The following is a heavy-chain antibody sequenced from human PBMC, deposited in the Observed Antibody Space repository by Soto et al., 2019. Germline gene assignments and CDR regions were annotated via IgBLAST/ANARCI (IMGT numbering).Heavy chain of an antibody. J-gene: IGHJ4*02. CDR3: ARGVGYSDSSGYPFDY. CDR1: GDTLSPYS. V-gene: IGHV1-46*03. D-gene: IGHD3-22*01. Sequence: VQLVQSGAEVKRPGASVKISCKASGDTLSPYSMHWARQAPGQGPGVMGIINPRSGQTNYPQQFPGRVTMTRDTSTPPVYMELSTLRSEDTAMYYCARGVGYSDSSGYPFDYWGQGTLVTVSS. CDR2: INPRSGQT.